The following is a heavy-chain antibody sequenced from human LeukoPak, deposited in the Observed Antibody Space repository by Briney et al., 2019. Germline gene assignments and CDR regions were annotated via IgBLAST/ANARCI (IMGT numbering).Heavy chain of an antibody. J-gene: IGHJ5*02. CDR3: ARVGATTLDNWFDP. Sequence: SETLSLTCTVSGGSISSGGYYWSWIPQHPGKGLEWIGYIYYSGSTYYNPSLKSRVTISVDTSKNQFSLKLSSVTAADTAVYYCARVGATTLDNWFDPWGQGTLVTVSS. D-gene: IGHD1-26*01. V-gene: IGHV4-31*03. CDR1: GGSISSGGYY. CDR2: IYYSGST.